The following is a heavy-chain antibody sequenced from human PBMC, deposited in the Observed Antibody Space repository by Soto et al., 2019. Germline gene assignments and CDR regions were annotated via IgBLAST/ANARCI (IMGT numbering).Heavy chain of an antibody. CDR1: GYTFIDYY. CDR3: ASVNGDARPRGMDV. V-gene: IGHV1-2*04. D-gene: IGHD2-8*01. J-gene: IGHJ6*02. Sequence: QVQLVQSGTEVKKPGASVNVSCKASGYTFIDYYIHWVRQAPGQGLEWMGRINPNTGGTYYAQNFQAWVTMTRATSLSTAYMELTRLRSDDTAVYYCASVNGDARPRGMDVWGQGTTVTVSS. CDR2: INPNTGGT.